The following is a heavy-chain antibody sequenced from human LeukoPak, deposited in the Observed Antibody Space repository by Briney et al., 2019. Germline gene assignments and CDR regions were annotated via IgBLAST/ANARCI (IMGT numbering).Heavy chain of an antibody. V-gene: IGHV4-39*01. D-gene: IGHD5-12*01. CDR2: FYYTGNT. J-gene: IGHJ4*02. Sequence: TSSETLSLTCTVSGDSMSSTTYYWGRIRQPPGKGLEWIGSFYYTGNTYYNPSLKSRVTISVDTSKNQFSLKVNSVTAADTAVYYCAVIVATSWDYWGQGTLVTVSS. CDR3: AVIVATSWDY. CDR1: GDSMSSTTYY.